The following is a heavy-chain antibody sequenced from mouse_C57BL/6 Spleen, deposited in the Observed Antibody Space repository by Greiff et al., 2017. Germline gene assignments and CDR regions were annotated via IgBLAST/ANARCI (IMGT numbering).Heavy chain of an antibody. Sequence: VQLQQSGPELVKPGASVKIPCKASGYTFTDYNMDWVKQSHGKSLEWIGDINPNNGGTIYNQKFKGKATLTVDKSSSTAYMELRSLSSEDTAVYYCARGGYGGHYYAMDYGGQGTSGTVSS. CDR3: ARGGYGGHYYAMDY. D-gene: IGHD3-1*01. J-gene: IGHJ4*01. CDR2: INPNNGGT. CDR1: GYTFTDYN. V-gene: IGHV1-18*01.